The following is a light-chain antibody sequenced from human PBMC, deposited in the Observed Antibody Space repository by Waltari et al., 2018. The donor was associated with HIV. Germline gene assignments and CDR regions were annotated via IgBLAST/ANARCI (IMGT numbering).Light chain of an antibody. J-gene: IGLJ3*02. CDR3: CSYTGTYTLL. CDR2: DVT. V-gene: IGLV2-11*01. Sequence: QSALTQPPSVSGSPGPSITISCTATRRAVGDSNYCSLYQQHPGKAPKFMIYDVTKRPSGVPDRFSGSKSGNTASLTISGLQAEDEADYYCCSYTGTYTLLFGGGTKLTVL. CDR1: RRAVGDSNY.